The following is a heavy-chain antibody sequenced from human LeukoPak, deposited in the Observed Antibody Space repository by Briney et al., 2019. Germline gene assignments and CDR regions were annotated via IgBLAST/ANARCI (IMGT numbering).Heavy chain of an antibody. CDR3: AKDLMANVYYYDSSGYPLDY. Sequence: GRSLRLSCAASGFTFSSYAMHWVRQAPGKGLEWVAVISYDGSNKYYADSVKGRFTISRDNSKNTLYLQMNSLRAEDTAVYYCAKDLMANVYYYDSSGYPLDYWGQGTLVTVSS. CDR2: ISYDGSNK. J-gene: IGHJ4*02. D-gene: IGHD3-22*01. CDR1: GFTFSSYA. V-gene: IGHV3-30*04.